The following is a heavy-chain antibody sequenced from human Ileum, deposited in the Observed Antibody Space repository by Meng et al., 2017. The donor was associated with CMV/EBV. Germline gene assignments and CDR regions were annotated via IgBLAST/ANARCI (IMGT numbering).Heavy chain of an antibody. D-gene: IGHD3-22*01. V-gene: IGHV4-39*01. CDR3: ARSYYDTVGYYFGH. Sequence: SSGSISSRNDDWGWIRQPPGKGLEWIGNIYYSGSTYYNPSLQSRVTVSIDTSKNQFSLNLISVTAADTAVYYCARSYYDTVGYYFGHWGQGTLVTVSS. CDR1: SGSISSRNDD. J-gene: IGHJ4*02. CDR2: IYYSGST.